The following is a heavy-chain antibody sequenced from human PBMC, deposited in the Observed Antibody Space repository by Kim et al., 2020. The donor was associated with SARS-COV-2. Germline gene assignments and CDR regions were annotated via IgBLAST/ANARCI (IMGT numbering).Heavy chain of an antibody. Sequence: SETLSLTCTVSGGSISSYYWSWIRQPPGKGLEWMGYIYYSGSTKYNPSLKSRVTISVDTSKNQFSLKLSSVTTADTAVYYCARDRAVPGTYYYYAMDVWGQGTTVTVSS. J-gene: IGHJ6*02. CDR2: IYYSGST. V-gene: IGHV4-59*01. CDR1: GGSISSYY. D-gene: IGHD6-19*01. CDR3: ARDRAVPGTYYYYAMDV.